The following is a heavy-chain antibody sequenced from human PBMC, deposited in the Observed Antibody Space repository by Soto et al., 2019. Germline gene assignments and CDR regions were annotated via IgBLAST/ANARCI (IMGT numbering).Heavy chain of an antibody. CDR3: AAPRDEYGSGVSWFTYGMDI. J-gene: IGHJ6*03. Sequence: VGSLRLSCLSSVCTFSDFAMTWVRHFPGRCLEWVASLDGAGGSTYYAESVRGRFSISRDNSQNTLFLQMKRLTVDDTAIYYCAAPRDEYGSGVSWFTYGMDIWGKGTTGTVFS. CDR1: VCTFSDFA. D-gene: IGHD3-10*01. CDR2: LDGAGGST. V-gene: IGHV3-23*01.